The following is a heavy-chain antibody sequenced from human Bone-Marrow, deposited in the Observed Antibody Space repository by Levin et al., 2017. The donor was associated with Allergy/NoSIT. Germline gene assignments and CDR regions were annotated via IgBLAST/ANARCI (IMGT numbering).Heavy chain of an antibody. Sequence: ASVKVSCKASGYTFTNNGISWVRLVPGQGLEWMGWINPNNGNTDYAQSLQGRVTLTTDTSTGTTYMELRRLRPDDTAIYYCARSVVWFAHYYFDFWGQGTQVTVSS. D-gene: IGHD3-10*01. V-gene: IGHV1-18*01. CDR1: GYTFTNNG. CDR3: ARSVVWFAHYYFDF. CDR2: INPNNGNT. J-gene: IGHJ4*02.